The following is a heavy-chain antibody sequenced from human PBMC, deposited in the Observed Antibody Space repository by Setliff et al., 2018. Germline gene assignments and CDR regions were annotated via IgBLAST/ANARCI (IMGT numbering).Heavy chain of an antibody. CDR1: GFTFSSYA. CDR2: ISGSGGST. CDR3: ARCSSWHGHYPHFNY. D-gene: IGHD6-13*01. Sequence: GGSLRLSCAASGFTFSSYAMSWVRQAPGKGLEWVSAISGSGGSTYYADSVKGRFTISRDNAKNSLSLQMNSLRAEDTSVYYCARCSSWHGHYPHFNYWGQGTLVTVSS. J-gene: IGHJ4*02. V-gene: IGHV3-23*01.